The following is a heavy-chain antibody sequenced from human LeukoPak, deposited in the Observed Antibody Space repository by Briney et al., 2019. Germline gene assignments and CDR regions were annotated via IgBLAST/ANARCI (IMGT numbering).Heavy chain of an antibody. D-gene: IGHD1-26*01. J-gene: IGHJ4*02. V-gene: IGHV4-39*01. CDR1: GGSISSSSYY. Sequence: SETMSLTCTVSGGSISSSSYYWGWIRQPPGKGLEWIGSTYYSGSTYYNPSLKSRVTISVDTSKNQFSLKLSSVTAADTAVYYCARQRIVGATNERGYYFDYWGQGTLVTVSS. CDR3: ARQRIVGATNERGYYFDY. CDR2: TYYSGST.